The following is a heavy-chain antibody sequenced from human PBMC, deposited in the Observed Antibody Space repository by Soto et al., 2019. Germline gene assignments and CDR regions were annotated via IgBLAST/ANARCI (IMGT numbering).Heavy chain of an antibody. CDR1: GGSISSYY. J-gene: IGHJ4*02. D-gene: IGHD2-21*01. V-gene: IGHV4-59*01. Sequence: SETLSLTCTVSGGSISSYYWSWIRQPPGKGLEWIGYIYYSGSTNYNPSLKSRVTISVDTSKNQFSLKLSSVTAADTAVYYCARSLPSYCGGDCYVYWGQGTLVTVSS. CDR3: ARSLPSYCGGDCYVY. CDR2: IYYSGST.